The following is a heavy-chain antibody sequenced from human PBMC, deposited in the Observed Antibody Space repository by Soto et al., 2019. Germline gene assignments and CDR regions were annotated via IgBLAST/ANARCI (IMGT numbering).Heavy chain of an antibody. CDR3: AKLGFVLMELYYFHQ. CDR1: VFPFGANA. Sequence: GGSLRLSCVISVFPFGANAMSWVRQAPGKGLEWVSGLSNTGRRTYYADSVKGRFIISRDNSKNTVHLQLDSLRAEDTAVYFCAKLGFVLMELYYFHQWGHGTLVTVSS. CDR2: LSNTGRRT. V-gene: IGHV3-23*01. J-gene: IGHJ4*01. D-gene: IGHD2-8*01.